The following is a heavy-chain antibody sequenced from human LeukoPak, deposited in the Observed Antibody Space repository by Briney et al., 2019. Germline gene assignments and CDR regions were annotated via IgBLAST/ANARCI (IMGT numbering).Heavy chain of an antibody. CDR3: ARTSPRAATFDY. D-gene: IGHD2-15*01. CDR1: GGSIDGYY. J-gene: IGHJ4*02. Sequence: PSETLSLTCTVSGGSIDGYYWNWIRQPAGRGLEWIGRIYSKGSTNSNPSLRSRVTMSVDTSKNQFSLNLNSVTAADTAVYYCARTSPRAATFDYWGQGTLVTVSS. V-gene: IGHV4-4*07. CDR2: IYSKGST.